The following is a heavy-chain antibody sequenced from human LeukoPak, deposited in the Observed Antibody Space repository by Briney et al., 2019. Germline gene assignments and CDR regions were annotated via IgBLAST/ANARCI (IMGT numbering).Heavy chain of an antibody. CDR3: ARDLRFLEWLSYFDY. V-gene: IGHV1-18*01. J-gene: IGHJ4*02. D-gene: IGHD3-3*01. Sequence: GASVKVSCKASGYTFTSYGISWVRQAPGQGLEWMGWISAYNGNTNYAQKLQGRVTMTTDTSTSTAYMELRGLRSDDTAVYYCARDLRFLEWLSYFDYWGQGTLVTVPS. CDR1: GYTFTSYG. CDR2: ISAYNGNT.